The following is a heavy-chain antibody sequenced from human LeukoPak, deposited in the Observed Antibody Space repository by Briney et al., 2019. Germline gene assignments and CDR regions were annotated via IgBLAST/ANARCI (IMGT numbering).Heavy chain of an antibody. Sequence: ASVKVSCTASGYSFTGYYMHWVRQAPGQGLEWMGWINPNSGGTNYAQKFQGRVTMTRDTSISTAYMELSRLRSDDTAVYYCARACIAAAGRVLGVWGQGTTVTVSS. CDR2: INPNSGGT. CDR1: GYSFTGYY. J-gene: IGHJ6*02. CDR3: ARACIAAAGRVLGV. V-gene: IGHV1-2*02. D-gene: IGHD6-13*01.